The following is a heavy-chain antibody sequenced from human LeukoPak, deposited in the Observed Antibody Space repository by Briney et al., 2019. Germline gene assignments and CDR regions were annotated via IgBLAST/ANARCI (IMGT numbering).Heavy chain of an antibody. V-gene: IGHV3-72*01. CDR2: SRNKASSYTT. CDR1: GLKHRVHY. Sequence: GGPLTLLCAACGLKHRVHYIHGLPQARGEGGECGGRSRNKASSYTTEYAASVEGRFTISRDVSESSLYLQMNSLRTEDTAVYYCGRIAINANNGMDVWGQGTTVTVSS. CDR3: GRIAINANNGMDV. D-gene: IGHD1/OR15-1a*01. J-gene: IGHJ6*02.